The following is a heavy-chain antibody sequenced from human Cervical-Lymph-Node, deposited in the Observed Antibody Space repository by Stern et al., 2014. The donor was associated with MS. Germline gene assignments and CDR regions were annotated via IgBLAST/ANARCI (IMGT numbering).Heavy chain of an antibody. Sequence: EVQLVESGGGLVKPGGSLRLSCAASGFTFSTHAVNWVRQAPGKGLEWVSSISSSRSYIYYADSVKGRFTISRDNAKNSLYLQMNSLRVDDTAVYFCLRDGGDYWGQGTLVTVSS. V-gene: IGHV3-21*01. CDR2: ISSSRSYI. J-gene: IGHJ4*02. D-gene: IGHD3-16*01. CDR3: LRDGGDY. CDR1: GFTFSTHA.